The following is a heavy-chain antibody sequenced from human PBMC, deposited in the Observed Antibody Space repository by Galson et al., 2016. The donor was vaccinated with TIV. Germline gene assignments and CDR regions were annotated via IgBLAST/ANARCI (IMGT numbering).Heavy chain of an antibody. CDR1: GYTFTDYY. J-gene: IGHJ4*02. CDR2: MNPNTGGT. D-gene: IGHD3-10*01. Sequence: SVKVSCKASGYTFTDYYIHWVRQAPGQGLDWMGWMNPNTGGTLYAPKFHGRVTMTRDTSINTAYMEMSRLRSDETAVYFCAPKAGGSASPPFDYWGQGSLLTVSS. V-gene: IGHV1-2*02. CDR3: APKAGGSASPPFDY.